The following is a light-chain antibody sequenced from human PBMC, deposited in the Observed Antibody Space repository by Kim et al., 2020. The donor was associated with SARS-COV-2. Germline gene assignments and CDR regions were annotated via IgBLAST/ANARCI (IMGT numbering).Light chain of an antibody. CDR3: QVWDSSSDHRV. V-gene: IGLV3-21*04. J-gene: IGLJ3*02. Sequence: VAPGKTARITCGGNNIGSKRVHWYQQKPGQAPVLVIYYDSDRPSGIPERFSGSNSGNTATLTISRVEAGDEADYYCQVWDSSSDHRVFGGGTKLTVL. CDR2: YDS. CDR1: NIGSKR.